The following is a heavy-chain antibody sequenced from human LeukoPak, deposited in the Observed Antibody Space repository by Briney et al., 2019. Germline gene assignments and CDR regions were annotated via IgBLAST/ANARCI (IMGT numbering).Heavy chain of an antibody. V-gene: IGHV1-2*02. CDR3: VRGGGSCSSTSCYTYYYYSMDV. J-gene: IGHJ6*03. CDR1: GYTFTGYY. D-gene: IGHD2-2*01. Sequence: ASVKVSCKASGYTFTGYYMHWVRQAPGQGLEWMGWINANSGGTNYAQKFQGRVTMTTDTSTSTAYMELRSLRSDDTAVYYCVRGGGSCSSTSCYTYYYYSMDVWGKGTTVTISS. CDR2: INANSGGT.